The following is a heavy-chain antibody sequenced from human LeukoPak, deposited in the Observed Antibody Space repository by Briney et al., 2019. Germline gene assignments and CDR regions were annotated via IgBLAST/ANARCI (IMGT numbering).Heavy chain of an antibody. V-gene: IGHV3-30*18. D-gene: IGHD6-13*01. CDR1: GFTFSSFG. CDR2: ISYDGSNK. Sequence: GGSLRLSCAASGFTFSSFGMHWVRQAPGEGLEWVAVISYDGSNKYYADSVKGRFTISRDNSKNTLYLQMNSLRAEDTAMYHCAKRMGPSIAAADLDYWGQGTLVIVSS. CDR3: AKRMGPSIAAADLDY. J-gene: IGHJ4*02.